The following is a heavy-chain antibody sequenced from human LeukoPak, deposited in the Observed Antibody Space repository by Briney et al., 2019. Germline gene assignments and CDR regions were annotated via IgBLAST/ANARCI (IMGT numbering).Heavy chain of an antibody. V-gene: IGHV4-31*03. J-gene: IGHJ3*02. CDR2: IYYSGST. Sequence: SETLSLTCTVSGGSISSGGHYWSWIRQHPGKGLEWIGYIYYSGSTYYNPSLKSRVTISVDTSKNQFSLKLSSVTAADTAVYYCARQSGGYDFWSGYYRGAFDIWGQGTMVTVSS. D-gene: IGHD3-3*01. CDR1: GGSISSGGHY. CDR3: ARQSGGYDFWSGYYRGAFDI.